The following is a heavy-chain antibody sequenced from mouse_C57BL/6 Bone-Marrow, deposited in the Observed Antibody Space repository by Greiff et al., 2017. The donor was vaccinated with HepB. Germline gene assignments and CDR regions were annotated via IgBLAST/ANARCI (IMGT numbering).Heavy chain of an antibody. J-gene: IGHJ3*01. CDR3: VGGFDGGFAY. CDR1: GFTFNTYA. CDR2: MRSKSSNTAT. V-gene: IGHV10-3*01. D-gene: IGHD2-3*01. Sequence: EVKLVESGGGLVQPKGSLKLSCAASGFTFNTYAMHWVRQAPGKGLEWVARMRSKSSNTATYYAVSVKDRFTISRSDSQSMLYLQMNNLKTEDTAMYYCVGGFDGGFAYWGQGTLVTVSA.